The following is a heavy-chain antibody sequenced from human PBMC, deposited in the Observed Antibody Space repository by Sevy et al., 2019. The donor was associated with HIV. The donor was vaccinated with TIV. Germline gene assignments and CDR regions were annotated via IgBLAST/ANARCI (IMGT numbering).Heavy chain of an antibody. J-gene: IGHJ4*02. CDR3: ARRVYDTSGYPQYYFDY. CDR2: IYPGDSET. Sequence: GESLKISCQGSGYKFTSYWIAWVRQMPGKGLEWMGIIYPGDSETRHSPSLQGQVTISADKSISTAYLQWSSLKASDTALYFCARRVYDTSGYPQYYFDYWGQGTLVTVSS. CDR1: GYKFTSYW. V-gene: IGHV5-51*01. D-gene: IGHD3-22*01.